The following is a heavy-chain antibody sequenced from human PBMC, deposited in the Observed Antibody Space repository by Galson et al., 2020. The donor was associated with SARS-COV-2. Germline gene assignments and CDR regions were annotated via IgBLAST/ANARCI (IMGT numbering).Heavy chain of an antibody. D-gene: IGHD3-3*02. Sequence: GGSLRLSCAVSGFTFSDHFLDWVRQAPGKGLEWIGRSRNKANSYTTEYAASVRGRFTISRDDTKNSLYLQMNSLKTEDTAVYYCARDISGIRRMGTSAFDIWGQGTMVTVSS. CDR1: GFTFSDHF. J-gene: IGHJ3*02. CDR2: SRNKANSYTT. CDR3: ARDISGIRRMGTSAFDI. V-gene: IGHV3-72*01.